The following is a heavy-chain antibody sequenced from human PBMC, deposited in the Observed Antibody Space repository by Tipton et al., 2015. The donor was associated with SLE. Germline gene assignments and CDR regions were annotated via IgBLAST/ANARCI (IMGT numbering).Heavy chain of an antibody. Sequence: VQLVQSGAEVKKPGATVKISCKVSGYTFTDYYMHWVQQAPGKGLEWMGLVDPEDGETIYAEKFQGRVPITVDTATDPAYVELSSLSPEHTAVYYRATPRSWIPSMARGAFDIWGQGPKVTVSS. CDR1: GYTFTDYY. D-gene: IGHD5-18*01. CDR2: VDPEDGET. J-gene: IGHJ3*02. V-gene: IGHV1-69-2*01. CDR3: ATPRSWIPSMARGAFDI.